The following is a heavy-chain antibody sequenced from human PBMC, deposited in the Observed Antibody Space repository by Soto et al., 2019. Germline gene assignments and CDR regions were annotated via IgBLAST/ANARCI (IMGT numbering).Heavy chain of an antibody. Sequence: GESLKTSCKTSGYSFTSYLIGWVRQMPWEGMEWMGNIYPYDSDTRYSPSFQGQVTISADTSISTAYLQWSGLRASDTAMYFCARHLVGSTRGNFDYWGQGALVTLSS. CDR3: ARHLVGSTRGNFDY. J-gene: IGHJ4*01. D-gene: IGHD2-2*01. CDR1: GYSFTSYL. CDR2: IYPYDSDT. V-gene: IGHV5-51*01.